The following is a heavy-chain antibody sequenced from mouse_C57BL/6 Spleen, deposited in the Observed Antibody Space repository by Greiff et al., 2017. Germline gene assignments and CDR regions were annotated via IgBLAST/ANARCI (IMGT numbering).Heavy chain of an antibody. CDR2: IDPENGDT. CDR3: TTYYGNY. V-gene: IGHV14-4*01. CDR1: GFNIKDDY. D-gene: IGHD2-1*01. Sequence: EVQLQQSGAELVRPGASVKLSCTASGFNIKDDYMHWVKQRPEQGLEWIGWIDPENGDTEYASKFQGKATITADTSSNTAYLQLSSLTSEDTAVYYCTTYYGNYWGQGTLVTVSA. J-gene: IGHJ3*01.